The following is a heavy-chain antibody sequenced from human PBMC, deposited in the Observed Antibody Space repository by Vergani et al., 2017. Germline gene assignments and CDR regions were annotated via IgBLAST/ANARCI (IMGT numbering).Heavy chain of an antibody. Sequence: EVQLLESGGGLVQPGGSLRLSCAASGFTFSSYAMSWVRQAPGKGLEWVSAISGSGGSTHYADSVKGRFTISRDNSKNTLYLQMNSLRAEDTAVYYCAKAGYCSSTSCPTNYYYYYMDVWGKGTTVTVSS. CDR3: AKAGYCSSTSCPTNYYYYYMDV. CDR1: GFTFSSYA. CDR2: ISGSGGST. V-gene: IGHV3-23*01. J-gene: IGHJ6*03. D-gene: IGHD2-2*01.